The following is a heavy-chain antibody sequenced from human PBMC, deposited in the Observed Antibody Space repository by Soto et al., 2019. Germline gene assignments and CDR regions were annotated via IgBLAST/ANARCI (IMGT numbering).Heavy chain of an antibody. CDR1: GGSISSSSYY. J-gene: IGHJ6*02. D-gene: IGHD1-26*01. CDR2: IYYSGST. CDR3: ARLGELLRRGTESAV. V-gene: IGHV4-39*01. Sequence: SETLSLTCTVSGGSISSSSYYWGWIRQPPGKGLEWIGSIYYSGSTYYNPSLKSRVTMSVDTSKNQFSLKLSSVTAADTAVYYCARLGELLRRGTESAVWGQGTTVT.